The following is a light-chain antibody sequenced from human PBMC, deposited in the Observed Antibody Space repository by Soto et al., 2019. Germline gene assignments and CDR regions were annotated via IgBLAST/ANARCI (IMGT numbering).Light chain of an antibody. Sequence: EIVLTQSPGTLSLSPGEVATLFCRASQTISNNYLAWYQHKPGQAPRLLIYAASTMATGIPDRFSGSGSGADFTLTINRLEPEDFAVYYCQQYDTSPPTFGQGTKVEI. CDR1: QTISNNY. CDR2: AAS. V-gene: IGKV3-20*01. CDR3: QQYDTSPPT. J-gene: IGKJ1*01.